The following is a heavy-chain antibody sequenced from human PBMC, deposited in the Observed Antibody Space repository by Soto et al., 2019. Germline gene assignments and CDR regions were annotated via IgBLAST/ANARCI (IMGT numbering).Heavy chain of an antibody. V-gene: IGHV1-18*01. D-gene: IGHD3-16*01. CDR2: INTYNGNT. CDR1: GYTFTRYG. Sequence: QVQLVQSGAEVKNPGASVKVSCKASGYTFTRYGISWARQAPGQGREWMGWINTYNGNTNYALNVQGRDSLTTDTYTRTAYMELRSLRSNDTAIYYCAMVDVYVTPSPQDVWGQGTTVIVSS. J-gene: IGHJ6*02. CDR3: AMVDVYVTPSPQDV.